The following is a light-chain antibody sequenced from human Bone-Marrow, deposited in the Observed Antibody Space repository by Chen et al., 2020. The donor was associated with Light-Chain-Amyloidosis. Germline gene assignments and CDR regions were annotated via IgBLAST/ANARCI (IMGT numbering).Light chain of an antibody. CDR2: EVT. Sequence: QSALTQPASVSGSPGQSITISCTGTSSDVGGDNNVSWYQQHPDKAPKLMIYEVTNRPSWVPDRFSGYKSDNTASLTISGLQTEDEADYFCSSYTITNTLVFGSGTRVTVL. CDR1: SSDVGGDNN. CDR3: SSYTITNTLV. J-gene: IGLJ1*01. V-gene: IGLV2-14*01.